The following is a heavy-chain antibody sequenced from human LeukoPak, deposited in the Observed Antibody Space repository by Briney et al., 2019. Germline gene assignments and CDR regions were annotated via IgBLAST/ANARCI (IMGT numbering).Heavy chain of an antibody. D-gene: IGHD6-19*01. J-gene: IGHJ4*02. CDR2: ISSSSSYI. Sequence: PGGSLRLSCAASGFTFSTYSMNWVRQAPGKGLEWVSSISSSSSYIYYADSMKGRFTISRDNAKNSLYLQMNTLRAEDTAVYYCARAPYSSGWVTGPGYWGQGTLVTVSS. CDR3: ARAPYSSGWVTGPGY. CDR1: GFTFSTYS. V-gene: IGHV3-21*01.